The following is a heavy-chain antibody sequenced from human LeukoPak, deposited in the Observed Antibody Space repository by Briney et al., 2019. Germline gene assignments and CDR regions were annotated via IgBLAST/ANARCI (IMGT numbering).Heavy chain of an antibody. CDR2: ISWNSGSI. J-gene: IGHJ4*02. D-gene: IGHD3-22*01. Sequence: GGSLRLSCAASGFTFDDYAMHWVRQAPGKGLEWVSGISWNSGSIGYADSVKGRFTISRDNAKNSLYLQMNSQRAEDTALYYCAKDSGYYPQYYFDYWGQGTLVTVSS. CDR1: GFTFDDYA. CDR3: AKDSGYYPQYYFDY. V-gene: IGHV3-9*01.